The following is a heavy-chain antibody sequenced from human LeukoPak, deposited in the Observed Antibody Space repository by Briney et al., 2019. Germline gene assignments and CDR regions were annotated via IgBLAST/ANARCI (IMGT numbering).Heavy chain of an antibody. CDR3: ARPYYDTSGFEGAFDI. D-gene: IGHD3-22*01. CDR2: IYPGDSDT. Sequence: GESLKSSCKGSGYSFTSYWIGWVRQMPGKGLEWMGIIYPGDSDTRYSPSFQGQVTISADKSISTAYLQWSSLKASDTAMYYCARPYYDTSGFEGAFDIWGQGTMVTVSS. CDR1: GYSFTSYW. J-gene: IGHJ3*02. V-gene: IGHV5-51*01.